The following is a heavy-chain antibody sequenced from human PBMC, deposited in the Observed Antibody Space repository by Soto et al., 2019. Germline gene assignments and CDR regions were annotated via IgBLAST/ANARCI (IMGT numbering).Heavy chain of an antibody. D-gene: IGHD1-26*01. CDR3: ATRTELPHYYYRGLYV. Sequence: QVQMQESGPGLVKPSETLSLNCTVSGASLNSYYWNWLRQPPGGGLEWLGFISYSGTTNYNPSLRSLVSISIDPSKNQCSLKLTSVADAGTAVYYCATRTELPHYYYRGLYVCGEGDTVTVSS. CDR1: GASLNSYY. J-gene: IGHJ6*02. V-gene: IGHV4-59*01. CDR2: ISYSGTT.